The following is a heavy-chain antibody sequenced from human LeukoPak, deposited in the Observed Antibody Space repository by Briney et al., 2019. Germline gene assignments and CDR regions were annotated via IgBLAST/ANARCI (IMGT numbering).Heavy chain of an antibody. J-gene: IGHJ6*02. CDR1: GFTVSSNY. CDR2: IYSGGST. V-gene: IGHV3-66*01. Sequence: PGGSPRLSCAASGFTVSSNYMSWVRQAPGKGLECVSVIYSGGSTYYADSVEGRFTISRDNSKNTLYLQMNSLRAEDTAVYYCARDYVVVAATGYYYYYGMDVWGQGTTVTVSS. D-gene: IGHD2-15*01. CDR3: ARDYVVVAATGYYYYYGMDV.